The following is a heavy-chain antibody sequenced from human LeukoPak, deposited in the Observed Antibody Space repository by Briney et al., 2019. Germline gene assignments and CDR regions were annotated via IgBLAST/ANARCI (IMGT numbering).Heavy chain of an antibody. CDR1: GFTFSSYW. CDR2: IKQDGSEK. D-gene: IGHD3-10*01. Sequence: GGSLRLSCAASGFTFSSYWMSWVRQAPGKGLEWVANIKQDGSEKYYVDSVKGRFTISRDNAKNSLYLQMNSLRAEDTAVYYCGRVRWFGELDVWGKGTTVTISS. J-gene: IGHJ6*04. V-gene: IGHV3-7*01. CDR3: GRVRWFGELDV.